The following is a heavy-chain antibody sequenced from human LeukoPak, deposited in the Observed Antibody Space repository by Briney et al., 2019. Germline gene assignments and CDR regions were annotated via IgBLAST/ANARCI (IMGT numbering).Heavy chain of an antibody. CDR1: GFIFSDYY. CDR2: ISSTSSYT. J-gene: IGHJ4*02. CDR3: AKATNTATGTPTLAIDY. Sequence: GGSLRLSCAASGFIFSDYYMSWIRQAPGKGLEWVSYISSTSSYTAYADSVKGRFTISRDNAKNSLYLQMNSLRAEDTAVYFCAKATNTATGTPTLAIDYWGRGTLVTVSS. V-gene: IGHV3-11*05. D-gene: IGHD6-13*01.